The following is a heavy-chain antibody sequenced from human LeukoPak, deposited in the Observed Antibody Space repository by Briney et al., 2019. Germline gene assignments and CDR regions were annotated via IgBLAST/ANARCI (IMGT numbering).Heavy chain of an antibody. Sequence: SETLSLTCTVSGGSISSYYWSWIRQAPGKGLEWIGYIYYSGDTNYNPSLKSRVTVSVDTSKNQFSLKLTSVTAADTAVYYCASWTTTNWFDPWGQGTLVTVSS. D-gene: IGHD3/OR15-3a*01. CDR1: GGSISSYY. J-gene: IGHJ5*02. CDR2: IYYSGDT. V-gene: IGHV4-59*01. CDR3: ASWTTTNWFDP.